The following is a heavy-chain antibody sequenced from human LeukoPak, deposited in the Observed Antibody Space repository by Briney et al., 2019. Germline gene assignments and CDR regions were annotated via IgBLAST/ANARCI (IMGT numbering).Heavy chain of an antibody. CDR2: INTDGSTT. CDR1: GFSLSDYW. J-gene: IGHJ4*02. V-gene: IGHV3-74*01. D-gene: IGHD6-19*01. CDR3: ARGAVPDY. Sequence: GGSLRLSCVVSGFSLSDYWMYWVRQPPGKGLEGVSRINTDGSTTNHAASVKGRFTISRDNAKNTLFLQMNSLRAEDTAVYYCARGAVPDYWGQGTLVTVSS.